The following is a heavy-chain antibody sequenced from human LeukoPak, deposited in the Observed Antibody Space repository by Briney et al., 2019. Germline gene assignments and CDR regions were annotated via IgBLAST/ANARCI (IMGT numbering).Heavy chain of an antibody. J-gene: IGHJ5*02. V-gene: IGHV4-59*08. CDR1: GGSISSYY. Sequence: SETLSLTCTVSGGSISSYYWSWIRQPPGKGLEWIGYIYYSGTTNYNPSLKSRVTISVDTSKNQFSLKLSSVTAADTAVYYCARHLLSWFDPWGQGTLVTVSS. CDR3: ARHLLSWFDP. CDR2: IYYSGTT.